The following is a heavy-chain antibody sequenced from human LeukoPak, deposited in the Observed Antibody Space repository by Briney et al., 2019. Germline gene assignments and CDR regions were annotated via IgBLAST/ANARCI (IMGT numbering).Heavy chain of an antibody. D-gene: IGHD2-21*02. CDR2: INHSGST. CDR1: GGSFSGYY. V-gene: IGHV4-34*01. Sequence: PSETLSLTCAVYGGSFSGYYWSWIRQPPGKGLEWIGEINHSGSTNYNPSLKSRVTISVDTSKNQFSLKLSSVTAADTAVYYCARGGAEAYCGGDCYSRFIDLWGRGTLVTVPS. J-gene: IGHJ2*01. CDR3: ARGGAEAYCGGDCYSRFIDL.